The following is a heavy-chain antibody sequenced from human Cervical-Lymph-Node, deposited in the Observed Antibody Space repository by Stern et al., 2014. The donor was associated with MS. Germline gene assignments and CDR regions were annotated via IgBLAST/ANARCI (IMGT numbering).Heavy chain of an antibody. CDR2: LTTPPSVT. CDR1: GYPFTGHY. Sequence: VQLVESGAAVKKPGASVNVSCRASGYPFTGHYIPWMRQAPGHGLEWMGWLTTPPSVTNDAQKVQGRVTMTRDTSFNTGYMELSSLTSDDTAVYYCVRDALSTGSNIRNYYYGMYVWGQGTTVAVAS. V-gene: IGHV1-2*02. D-gene: IGHD2/OR15-2a*01. J-gene: IGHJ6*02. CDR3: VRDALSTGSNIRNYYYGMYV.